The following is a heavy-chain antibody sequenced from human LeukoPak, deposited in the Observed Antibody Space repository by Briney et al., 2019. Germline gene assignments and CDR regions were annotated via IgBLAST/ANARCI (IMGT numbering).Heavy chain of an antibody. J-gene: IGHJ4*02. CDR1: GGTFSSYA. Sequence: SVKVSCKASGGTFSSYAISWVRQAPGHGREWMGGIIPIFGTANYAQKFQGRVTITADESTSTAYMELSSLRSEDTAVYYCASTGYYYDSSGYYNYWGQGTLVTVSS. V-gene: IGHV1-69*01. CDR3: ASTGYYYDSSGYYNY. D-gene: IGHD3-22*01. CDR2: IIPIFGTA.